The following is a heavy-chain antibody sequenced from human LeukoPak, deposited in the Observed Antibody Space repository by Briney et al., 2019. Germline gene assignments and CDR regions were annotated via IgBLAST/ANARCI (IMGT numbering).Heavy chain of an antibody. D-gene: IGHD2-8*01. Sequence: SETLSLTCTVSGGSISSYYWSWIRQPPGKGLEWIGYIYYSGSTNYNPSLKSRVTISVDTSKNQFSLKLSSVTAADTAVYYCARGGEGVGYFGYWGQGTLVTVSS. CDR1: GGSISSYY. CDR3: ARGGEGVGYFGY. CDR2: IYYSGST. V-gene: IGHV4-59*01. J-gene: IGHJ4*02.